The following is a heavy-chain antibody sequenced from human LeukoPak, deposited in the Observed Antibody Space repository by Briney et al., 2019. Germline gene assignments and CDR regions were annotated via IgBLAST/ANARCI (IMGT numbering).Heavy chain of an antibody. Sequence: ASVKVSCKASGYTFTNYGISWVRQAPGQGLEWMRWINTYNGNTNYAQKLQGRVTMTTDTSTSTTYMELRSLRSDDTAVYYCARDELGIADRLGYWGQGTLVTVSS. CDR1: GYTFTNYG. V-gene: IGHV1-18*01. CDR2: INTYNGNT. D-gene: IGHD6-13*01. CDR3: ARDELGIADRLGY. J-gene: IGHJ4*02.